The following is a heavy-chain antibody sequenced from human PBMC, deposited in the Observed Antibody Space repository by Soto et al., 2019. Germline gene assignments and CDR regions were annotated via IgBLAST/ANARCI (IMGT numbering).Heavy chain of an antibody. D-gene: IGHD3-22*01. CDR2: ISASGGST. J-gene: IGHJ6*02. Sequence: GGSLRLSCAASGLSFSSDDMSWVRQAPGKGLEWVSSISASGGSTYYADSVRGRFTISRDNSKNTLYLQMNRLRGEDTAVYYCAKRYYYDGSGPYGMDVWGQGTTVTVSS. CDR1: GLSFSSDD. V-gene: IGHV3-23*01. CDR3: AKRYYYDGSGPYGMDV.